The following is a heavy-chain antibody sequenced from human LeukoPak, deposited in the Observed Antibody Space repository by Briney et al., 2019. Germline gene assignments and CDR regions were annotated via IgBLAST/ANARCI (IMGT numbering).Heavy chain of an antibody. D-gene: IGHD3-10*01. V-gene: IGHV4-4*02. CDR1: GCSISSSNW. CDR3: ARKRDGSGSYAFDF. CDR2: IYHSGST. Sequence: PSETLSLTCAVSGCSISSSNWWSWVREPPGKGLEWIGEIYHSGSTNYNPSLKSRVTISVDKSKNQFSLKLNSVTAADTAVYYCARKRDGSGSYAFDFWGQGTMVTVSS. J-gene: IGHJ3*01.